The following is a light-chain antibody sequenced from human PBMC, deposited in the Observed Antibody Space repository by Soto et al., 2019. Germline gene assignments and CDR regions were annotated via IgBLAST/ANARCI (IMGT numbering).Light chain of an antibody. CDR2: EVN. Sequence: SLLTQPASVSGSLGQSITISCTGSSSDVGGYNYVSWYQQHPGKAPKLMIYEVNNRPSGVSNRFSGSKSGNTASLTISGLQAEDEADYYCSSFTSSSTQVLGGGTKLTVL. CDR1: SSDVGGYNY. V-gene: IGLV2-14*01. CDR3: SSFTSSSTQV. J-gene: IGLJ3*02.